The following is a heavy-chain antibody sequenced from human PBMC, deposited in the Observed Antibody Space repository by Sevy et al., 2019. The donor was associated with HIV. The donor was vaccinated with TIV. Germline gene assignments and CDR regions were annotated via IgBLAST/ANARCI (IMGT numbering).Heavy chain of an antibody. J-gene: IGHJ6*03. CDR2: ITPILGIA. CDR3: ARGELGKAYYYYYYMDV. CDR1: GGTFSSYA. D-gene: IGHD7-27*01. Sequence: ASVKVSCKASGGTFSSYAISWVRQAPGQGLEWMGGITPILGIANYAQKFQGRVTITADKSTSTAYMELSSLRSEDTAVYYCARGELGKAYYYYYYMDVWGKGTTVTVSS. V-gene: IGHV1-69*10.